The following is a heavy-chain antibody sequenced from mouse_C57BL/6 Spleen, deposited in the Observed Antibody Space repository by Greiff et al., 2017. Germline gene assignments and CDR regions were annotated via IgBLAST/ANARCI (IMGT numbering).Heavy chain of an antibody. Sequence: VKLMESGAELVRPGASVTLSCKASGYTFTDYEMHWVKQTPVHGLEWIGAIDPETGGTAYNQKFKGKAILTADKSSSTAYMELRSLTSEDSAVYYCTRFNWPDYWGQGTTLTVSS. CDR2: IDPETGGT. CDR1: GYTFTDYE. D-gene: IGHD4-1*01. J-gene: IGHJ2*01. V-gene: IGHV1-15*01. CDR3: TRFNWPDY.